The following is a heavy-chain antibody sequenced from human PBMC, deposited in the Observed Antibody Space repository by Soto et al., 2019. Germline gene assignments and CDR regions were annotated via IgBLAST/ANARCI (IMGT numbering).Heavy chain of an antibody. CDR2: ISGSGGST. CDR1: GFTFSSYA. Sequence: QAGGSLRLSCAASGFTFSSYAMSWVRQAPGKGLEWVSAISGSGGSTYYADSVKGRFTISRDNSKNTLYLQMNSLRAEDTAVYYCAKGGQWLIIEGNWFDPWGQGTLVTVSS. CDR3: AKGGQWLIIEGNWFDP. D-gene: IGHD6-19*01. J-gene: IGHJ5*02. V-gene: IGHV3-23*01.